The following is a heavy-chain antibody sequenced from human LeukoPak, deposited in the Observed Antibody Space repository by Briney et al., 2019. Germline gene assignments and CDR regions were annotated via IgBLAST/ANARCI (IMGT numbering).Heavy chain of an antibody. V-gene: IGHV1-2*02. CDR3: ATVDDSGTYYED. D-gene: IGHD1-26*01. Sequence: ASVKVSCKASGYTFTSYDINWVRQATGQGLEWMGWINPNSGGTNYAQKFQGRVTMTRDTSISTAYMELSRLRSDDTAVYYCATVDDSGTYYEDWGQGTLVTVSS. CDR1: GYTFTSYD. CDR2: INPNSGGT. J-gene: IGHJ4*02.